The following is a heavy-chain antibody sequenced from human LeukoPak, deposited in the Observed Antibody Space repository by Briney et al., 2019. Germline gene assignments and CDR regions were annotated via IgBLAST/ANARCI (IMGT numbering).Heavy chain of an antibody. CDR3: ARVRDYDLPGSAFDI. Sequence: GGSLRLSCAASGFTFSSYEMNWVRQAPGKGLEWVSYISSSGSTIYYADSVKGRFTISRDNAKNSLYLQMNSLRAEDTALYYCARVRDYDLPGSAFDIWGQGTMVTVSS. CDR1: GFTFSSYE. CDR2: ISSSGSTI. D-gene: IGHD3-3*01. V-gene: IGHV3-48*03. J-gene: IGHJ3*02.